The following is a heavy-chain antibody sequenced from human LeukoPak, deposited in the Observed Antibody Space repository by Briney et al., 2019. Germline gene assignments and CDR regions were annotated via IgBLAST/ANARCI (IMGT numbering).Heavy chain of an antibody. CDR2: IIPIFGTA. CDR1: GGTFSSYA. J-gene: IGHJ4*02. D-gene: IGHD2-15*01. V-gene: IGHV1-69*13. Sequence: GASVKVSCKASGGTFSSYAISWVRQAPGQGLEWMGGIIPIFGTANYAQKFQGRVTITADESTSTAYMEMRSLRSEDTAVYYCASPRRAYSGHYFDYWGQGTLVTVSS. CDR3: ASPRRAYSGHYFDY.